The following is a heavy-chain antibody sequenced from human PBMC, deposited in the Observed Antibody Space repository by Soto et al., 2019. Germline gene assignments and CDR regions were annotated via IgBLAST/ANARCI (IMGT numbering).Heavy chain of an antibody. CDR1: GGSVNSGNYY. CDR3: AGVERGTATTVVDAFDI. V-gene: IGHV4-34*01. CDR2: MSHSGGT. Sequence: QVQLQQWGAGLLKPSKTLSLTCAVFGGSVNSGNYYWSWIRQPPGKGLEWIGEMSHSGGTHFNPSLKSRVTISVDTSKNQFSLKMSSVTAADTALYYCAGVERGTATTVVDAFDIWGPGTMVTVSS. J-gene: IGHJ3*02. D-gene: IGHD1-1*01.